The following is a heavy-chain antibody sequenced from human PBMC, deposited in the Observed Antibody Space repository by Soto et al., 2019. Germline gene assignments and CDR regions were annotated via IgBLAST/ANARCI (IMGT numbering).Heavy chain of an antibody. V-gene: IGHV1-46*01. CDR3: AIVAVAVTWPFLPPGFAY. J-gene: IGHJ4*02. Sequence: ASVKVSCKASGYTFTSYYMHWLRQAPGQGLQWIGIINPSAGTTSYAQRIQGRVTMTRDTSTSTVYMELSSLRSEDTAIYYCAIVAVAVTWPFLPPGFAYWGQGTLVIVSS. D-gene: IGHD6-19*01. CDR2: INPSAGTT. CDR1: GYTFTSYY.